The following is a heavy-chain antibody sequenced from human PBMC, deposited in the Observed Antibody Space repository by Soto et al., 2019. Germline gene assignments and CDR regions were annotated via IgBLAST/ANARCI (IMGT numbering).Heavy chain of an antibody. CDR3: ARGTYYYGSGSYYNATYFDY. CDR2: INPNSGGT. D-gene: IGHD3-10*01. Sequence: ASVKVSCKASGYTFTGYYMHWVRQAHGQGREWMGWINPNSGGTNYAQKFQGWVTMTRDTSISTAYMELSRLRSDDTAVYYCARGTYYYGSGSYYNATYFDYWGQGTLVTVSS. J-gene: IGHJ4*02. CDR1: GYTFTGYY. V-gene: IGHV1-2*04.